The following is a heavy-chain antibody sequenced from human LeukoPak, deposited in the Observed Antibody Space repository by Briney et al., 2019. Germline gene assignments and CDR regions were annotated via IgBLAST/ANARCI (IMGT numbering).Heavy chain of an antibody. J-gene: IGHJ4*02. V-gene: IGHV3-20*04. CDR1: GFTFNDYG. CDR2: INWNGGST. Sequence: GGSLRLSCAASGFTFNDYGMSWVRRAPGQGLEWLSSINWNGGSTGYADSVKGRFTISRDNAKNSLYLQMNSLRAEDTALYYCAGYCSSTSCYFGYWGQGTLVTVSS. D-gene: IGHD2-2*01. CDR3: AGYCSSTSCYFGY.